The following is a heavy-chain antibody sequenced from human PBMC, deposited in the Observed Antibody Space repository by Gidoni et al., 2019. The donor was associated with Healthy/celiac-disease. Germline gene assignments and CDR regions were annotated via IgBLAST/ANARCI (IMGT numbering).Heavy chain of an antibody. CDR2: ISAYNGNT. V-gene: IGHV1-18*01. J-gene: IGHJ6*03. D-gene: IGHD6-13*01. CDR1: GYTFPSYG. Sequence: QVQLVQSGAEVKKPGASVTVSCQASGYTFPSYGLSWVRQAPGQGLEWMGWISAYNGNTNYAQKLQGRVTMTTDTSTSTAYMELRSLRSDDTAVYYCARAQGSAAGTYYYYYMDVWGKGTTVTVSS. CDR3: ARAQGSAAGTYYYYYMDV.